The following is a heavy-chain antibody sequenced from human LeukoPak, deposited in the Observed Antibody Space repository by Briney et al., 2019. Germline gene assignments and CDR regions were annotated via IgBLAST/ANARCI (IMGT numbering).Heavy chain of an antibody. Sequence: HPGGSLRLSCAASGFTFSSYAMHWVRQAPGKGLEWVAVISYDGSNKYYADSVKGRFTISRDNSKNTLCLQMNSLRAEDTAVYYCARAALRGFSFDYWGQGTLVTVSS. CDR2: ISYDGSNK. CDR3: ARAALRGFSFDY. CDR1: GFTFSSYA. J-gene: IGHJ4*02. V-gene: IGHV3-30*04. D-gene: IGHD3-10*01.